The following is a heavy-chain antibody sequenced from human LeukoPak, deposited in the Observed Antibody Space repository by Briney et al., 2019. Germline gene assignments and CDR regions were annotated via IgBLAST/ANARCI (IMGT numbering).Heavy chain of an antibody. CDR3: ARNNGMDV. CDR2: IKEDGSER. V-gene: IGHV3-7*03. J-gene: IGHJ6*02. Sequence: GGSLRLSCEGSAFIFSGHWMNWVRQTPGKGLEWVASIKEDGSERQYVDSVKGRFTISKDNAKNSLYLQMNSLRAEDTALYHCARNNGMDVWGQGTTVIVSS. CDR1: AFIFSGHW.